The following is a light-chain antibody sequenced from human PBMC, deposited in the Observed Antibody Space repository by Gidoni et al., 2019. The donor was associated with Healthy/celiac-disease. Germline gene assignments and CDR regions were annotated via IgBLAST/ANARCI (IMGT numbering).Light chain of an antibody. V-gene: IGKV3-11*01. CDR1: QSVSSY. CDR2: DAS. CDR3: QQRSNWPPVT. Sequence: IVLTQSPATLSLSPGERATLSCRASQSVSSYLAWYQQKPGQAPRLLIDDASNRATGIPARFSGSGSGTYFTLTISSLEPEDFAVYYCQQRSNWPPVTFGQGTKVEIK. J-gene: IGKJ1*01.